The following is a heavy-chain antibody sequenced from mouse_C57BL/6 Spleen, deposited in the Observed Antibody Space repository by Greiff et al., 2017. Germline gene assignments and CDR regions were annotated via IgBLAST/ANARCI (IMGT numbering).Heavy chain of an antibody. CDR2: IYPGDGDT. CDR1: GYAFSSYW. Sequence: VQLQQSGASVKISCKASGYAFSSYWMNWVKQRPGKGLEWIGQIYPGDGDTNYNGKFKGKATLTADKSSSTAYMQLSSLTSEDSAVYFCARGLTGFDYWGQGTTLTVSS. J-gene: IGHJ2*01. V-gene: IGHV1-80*01. D-gene: IGHD2-13*01. CDR3: ARGLTGFDY.